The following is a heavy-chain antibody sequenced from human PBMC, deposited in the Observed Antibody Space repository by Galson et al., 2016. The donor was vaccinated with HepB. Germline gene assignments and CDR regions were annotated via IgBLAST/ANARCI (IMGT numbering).Heavy chain of an antibody. V-gene: IGHV4-39*01. CDR3: AGQRRFGTWDEIDY. CDR1: GGSVSSTTYY. Sequence: SETLSLTCTVSGGSVSSTTYYWGWIRQPPGKGLEWIGNTFYSGRTYYNPSLKSRLTISVDPSKNQFSLRLRSVTAADTAVHYCAGQRRFGTWDEIDYWGQGTLVTVSS. CDR2: TFYSGRT. J-gene: IGHJ4*02. D-gene: IGHD3-10*01.